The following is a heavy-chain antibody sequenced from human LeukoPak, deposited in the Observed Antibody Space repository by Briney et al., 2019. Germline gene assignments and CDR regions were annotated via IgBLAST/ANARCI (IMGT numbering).Heavy chain of an antibody. D-gene: IGHD2-2*01. Sequence: SETLSLTCAVYGGSFSGYYWNWIRQPPGKGLEWIGEINHSGSTNYNPSLKSRVTISVDTSKNQFSLKLSSVTAADTAVYYCARAPPRIVVVPAATRKTPYYYYMDVWGKGTTVTVSS. J-gene: IGHJ6*03. CDR1: GGSFSGYY. CDR3: ARAPPRIVVVPAATRKTPYYYYMDV. V-gene: IGHV4-34*01. CDR2: INHSGST.